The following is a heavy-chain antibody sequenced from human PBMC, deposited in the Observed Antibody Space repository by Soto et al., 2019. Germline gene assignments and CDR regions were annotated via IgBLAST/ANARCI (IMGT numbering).Heavy chain of an antibody. CDR2: ISDGGDLT. Sequence: GGSLRLSCAASGFAFSSHPMSWDRQAPERGLEWVSGISDGGDLTYNADSVKGRFTISRDNSKNILFLQMNSLRAEDTALYYCARRAFGSSRSFDLWGQGTMVTVSS. CDR1: GFAFSSHP. CDR3: ARRAFGSSRSFDL. J-gene: IGHJ3*01. V-gene: IGHV3-23*01. D-gene: IGHD6-6*01.